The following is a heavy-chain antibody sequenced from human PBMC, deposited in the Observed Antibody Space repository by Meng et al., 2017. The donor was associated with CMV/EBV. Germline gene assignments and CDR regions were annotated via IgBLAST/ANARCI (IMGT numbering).Heavy chain of an antibody. Sequence: GESLKISCAASGFTFSSYGMHWVRQAPGKGLEWVAFIRYDGSNKYYADSVKGRFTISRDNSKNTLYLQMNSLRAEDTAVYYCAKDQMDIVVVPAAITPYYYVLDVWGQGTTVTVSS. CDR3: AKDQMDIVVVPAAITPYYYVLDV. D-gene: IGHD2-2*02. CDR1: GFTFSSYG. CDR2: IRYDGSNK. V-gene: IGHV3-30*02. J-gene: IGHJ6*02.